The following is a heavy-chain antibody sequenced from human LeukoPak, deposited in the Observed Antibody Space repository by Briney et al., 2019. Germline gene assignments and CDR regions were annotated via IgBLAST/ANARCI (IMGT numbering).Heavy chain of an antibody. CDR2: ISGSGGDT. D-gene: IGHD3-22*01. J-gene: IGHJ4*02. Sequence: PGGSLRLSCAASGFSFSSHVMHWVRQAPGKGLEWVSGISGSGGDTYYADSVKGRFTISRDNSKNTLHLQMNSLRAEDTALYYCAKDQNYESSGYYGGFDYWGQGTLVTVSS. CDR1: GFSFSSHV. CDR3: AKDQNYESSGYYGGFDY. V-gene: IGHV3-23*01.